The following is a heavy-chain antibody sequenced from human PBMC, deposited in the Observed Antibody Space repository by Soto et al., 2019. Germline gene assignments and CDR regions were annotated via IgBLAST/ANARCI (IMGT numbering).Heavy chain of an antibody. CDR3: AHYDSSGYYPVGNY. CDR2: IYWDDDK. V-gene: IGHV2-5*02. J-gene: IGHJ4*02. Sequence: QITLKESGPTLVKPTQTLTLTCTFSGFSLSTSGVGVGWIRQPPGKALEWLALIYWDDDKRYSPSLKSRLTFTKDNSKNHVVLTMTNMDPVDTATYYCAHYDSSGYYPVGNYWGQGTLVTVSS. CDR1: GFSLSTSGVG. D-gene: IGHD3-22*01.